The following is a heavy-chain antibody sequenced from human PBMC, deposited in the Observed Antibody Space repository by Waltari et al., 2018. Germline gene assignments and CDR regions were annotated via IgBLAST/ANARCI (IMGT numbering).Heavy chain of an antibody. V-gene: IGHV3-30*19. Sequence: QVQLVESGGGVVQPGMSLRLSCAASGFSLGSFGMHWVRQAPGKGLGWVAFIFLGGGDTCYADSGRGRFTISRDNSKNTLYLDINSLRLDDTAIYYCAKDAFGNTYLDHWGQGTLVTVSS. CDR3: AKDAFGNTYLDH. CDR2: IFLGGGDT. CDR1: GFSLGSFG. J-gene: IGHJ4*02. D-gene: IGHD3-10*01.